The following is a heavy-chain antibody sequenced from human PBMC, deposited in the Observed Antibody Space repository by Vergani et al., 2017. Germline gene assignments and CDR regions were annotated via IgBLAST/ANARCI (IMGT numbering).Heavy chain of an antibody. J-gene: IGHJ6*02. V-gene: IGHV3-23*01. CDR1: GFTFSSYA. CDR2: ISGSGGST. Sequence: EVQLLESGGGLVQPGGSLRLSCAASGFTFSSYAMSWVRQAPGKGLEWVSAISGSGGSTYYADSVKGRFTISRDNSKNTLYLQMNSLIAEETAVYYCAKDLSRLYYYYGMDVWGQGTTVTVSS. D-gene: IGHD2/OR15-2a*01. CDR3: AKDLSRLYYYYGMDV.